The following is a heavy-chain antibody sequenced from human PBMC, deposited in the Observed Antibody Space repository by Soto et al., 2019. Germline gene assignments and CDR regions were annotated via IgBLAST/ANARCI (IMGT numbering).Heavy chain of an antibody. CDR3: AAMGGSYWRKYYFDY. CDR1: GFTFTSSA. D-gene: IGHD1-26*01. CDR2: IVVGSGNT. J-gene: IGHJ4*02. Sequence: ASVKVSCKASGFTFTSSAVQWVRQARGQRLEWIGWIVVGSGNTNYAQKFQERVTITRDMSTSTAYMELSSLRSEDTAVYYCAAMGGSYWRKYYFDYWGQGTLVTVSS. V-gene: IGHV1-58*01.